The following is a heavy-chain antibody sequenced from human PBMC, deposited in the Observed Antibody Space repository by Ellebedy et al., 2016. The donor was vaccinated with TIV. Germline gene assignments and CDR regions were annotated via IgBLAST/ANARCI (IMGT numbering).Heavy chain of an antibody. J-gene: IGHJ5*02. CDR1: GYTFTSYS. CDR2: INPSGDST. CDR3: ARVPRSGPTNWFDP. Sequence: ASVKVSCKASGYTFTSYSMHWVRQAPGQGLEWMGIINPSGDSTSYAQKFQGRVTMTRDTSTSTVYMELRSLRSDDTAVYYCARVPRSGPTNWFDPWGQGTLVTVSS. D-gene: IGHD2-15*01. V-gene: IGHV1-46*01.